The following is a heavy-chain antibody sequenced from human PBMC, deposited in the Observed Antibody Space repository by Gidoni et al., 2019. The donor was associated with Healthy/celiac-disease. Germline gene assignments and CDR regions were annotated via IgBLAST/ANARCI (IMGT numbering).Heavy chain of an antibody. CDR3: AAVVVTSSNFDY. Sequence: QVQLQESGPGLVKPSETLSLTCAVSGYSISSGYYWGWIRQPPGKGLEWIGSIYHSGSTYYNPALKSRVTISVDTSKNQFSLKLSSVTAADTAVYYCAAVVVTSSNFDYRGQGTLVTVSS. V-gene: IGHV4-38-2*01. D-gene: IGHD3-22*01. J-gene: IGHJ4*02. CDR2: IYHSGST. CDR1: GYSISSGYY.